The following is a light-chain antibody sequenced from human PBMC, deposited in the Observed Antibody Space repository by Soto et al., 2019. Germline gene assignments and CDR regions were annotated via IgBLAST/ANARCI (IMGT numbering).Light chain of an antibody. V-gene: IGKV3-20*01. J-gene: IGKJ1*01. CDR3: QQYGSSPRT. Sequence: IVMTQSPATLSLSPGERATLSWRASQSVSSNLAWYNQKPGQAPRLLIYGASTRATDIPDRFSGSGSGTEFTLTISRLEPEDFAVYYCQQYGSSPRTFGQGTKVDIK. CDR2: GAS. CDR1: QSVSSN.